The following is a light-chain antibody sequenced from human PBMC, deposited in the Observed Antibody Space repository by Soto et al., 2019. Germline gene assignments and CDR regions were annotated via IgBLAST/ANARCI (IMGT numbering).Light chain of an antibody. CDR3: QHRANWPLT. J-gene: IGKJ3*01. CDR2: DAT. Sequence: IVLAQSPATRCLSPVEGASLSCMPSQSVSSSLAWYRRKPGQARRPLIHDATNRVSGVPARFSGSGSGTDCTLTISSLEPVDFAVYYCQHRANWPLTFGPGPKVDIK. CDR1: QSVSSS. V-gene: IGKV3-11*01.